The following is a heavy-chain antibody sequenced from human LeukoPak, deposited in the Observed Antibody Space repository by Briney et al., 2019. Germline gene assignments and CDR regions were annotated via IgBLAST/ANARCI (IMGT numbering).Heavy chain of an antibody. CDR2: ISSSSSYI. J-gene: IGHJ2*01. D-gene: IGHD1-26*01. CDR3: ARAGVTNLLGETYWYFDL. V-gene: IGHV3-21*01. Sequence: GGSLRLSCAASGFTFSSYSMNWVRQAPGKGLEWVSSISSSSSYIYYADSVKGRFTISRDNAKNSLYLQMNSLRAEDTAVYSCARAGVTNLLGETYWYFDLWGRGTLVTVSS. CDR1: GFTFSSYS.